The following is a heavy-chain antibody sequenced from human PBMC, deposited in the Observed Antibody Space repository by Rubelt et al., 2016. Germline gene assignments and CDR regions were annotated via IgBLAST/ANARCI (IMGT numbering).Heavy chain of an antibody. CDR3: ARGLGRASAAPRRLWCDP. Sequence: QVQLQQWGAGLLKPSETLSLTCAVYGGSFSGYYWSWIRQPPGKGLEWIGEINHSGSTTYNPRLISRVTISVDTSKNKCSLKRSSVTAAETAVYYCARGLGRASAAPRRLWCDPWGQGTLVTVSS. J-gene: IGHJ5*02. CDR1: GGSFSGYY. D-gene: IGHD6-13*01. CDR2: INHSGST. V-gene: IGHV4-34*01.